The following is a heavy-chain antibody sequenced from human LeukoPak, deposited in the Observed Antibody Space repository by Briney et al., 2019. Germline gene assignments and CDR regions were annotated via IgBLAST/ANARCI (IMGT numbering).Heavy chain of an antibody. V-gene: IGHV3-7*01. Sequence: GGSLRLSCAASGFSLSIPSMCWGRQTPGKGLEWVANIKQDGSEKYNVDTVRGRFTISRDNAKNSLYLQMNRLRDETTAVYFSAKDGGYSGYLYYFDYWGQGTLVTVSS. CDR1: GFSLSIPS. D-gene: IGHD5-12*01. CDR3: AKDGGYSGYLYYFDY. CDR2: IKQDGSEK. J-gene: IGHJ4*02.